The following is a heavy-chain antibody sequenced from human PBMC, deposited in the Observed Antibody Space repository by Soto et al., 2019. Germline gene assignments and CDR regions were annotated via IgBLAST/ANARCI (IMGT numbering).Heavy chain of an antibody. Sequence: GESLKISCTGFGYSFTTFWISWVRQMPGKGLEWMGTIDPRDSYTNYSPSFQGHVTIPADKSISTAYLQWGSLQASDTAMYFCARLYCSSSAACDSWFDPWGQGTLVTVSS. CDR1: GYSFTTFW. J-gene: IGHJ5*02. CDR3: ARLYCSSSAACDSWFDP. D-gene: IGHD2-2*01. V-gene: IGHV5-10-1*01. CDR2: IDPRDSYT.